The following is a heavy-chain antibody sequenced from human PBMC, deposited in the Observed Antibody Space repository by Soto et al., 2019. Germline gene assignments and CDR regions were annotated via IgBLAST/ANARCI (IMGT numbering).Heavy chain of an antibody. D-gene: IGHD6-19*01. CDR1: SFRSYA. J-gene: IGHJ4*02. CDR3: ARRSSGWYFDY. Sequence: SFRSYAMNWVRQAPGKGLEWVSVISGSGDSTYYADSVKGRFTISRDNSKNTLYLQMISLRAEDTAVYYCARRSSGWYFDYWGQGTLVTVSS. CDR2: ISGSGDST. V-gene: IGHV3-23*01.